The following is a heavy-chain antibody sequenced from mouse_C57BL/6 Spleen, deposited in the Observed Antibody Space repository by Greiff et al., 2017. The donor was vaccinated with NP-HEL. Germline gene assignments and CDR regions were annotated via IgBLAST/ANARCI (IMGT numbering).Heavy chain of an antibody. CDR3: ARVYDYDRCAY. CDR1: GYTFTSYW. J-gene: IGHJ3*01. CDR2: IDPSDSYT. Sequence: VQLQQPGAELVKPGASVKLSCKASGYTFTSYWMQWVKQRPGQGLEWIGEIDPSDSYTNYNQKFKGKATLTVDTSSSTAYMQLSSLTSEDSAVYYCARVYDYDRCAYWGQGTLVTVSA. V-gene: IGHV1-50*01. D-gene: IGHD2-4*01.